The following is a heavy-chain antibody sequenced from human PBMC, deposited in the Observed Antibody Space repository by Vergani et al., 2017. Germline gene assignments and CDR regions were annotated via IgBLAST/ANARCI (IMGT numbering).Heavy chain of an antibody. CDR3: ARRNDSSGYKGWFDP. V-gene: IGHV5-10-1*01. Sequence: EVQLVQSGAEVKKPGESLRISCKGSGYSFTSYWISWVRQMPGKGLEWMGRIAPSDSYTNYSPSFQGHVTISAEKSISTAYLQWSSLKASDTAMYYCARRNDSSGYKGWFDPWGQGTLVTVSS. D-gene: IGHD3-22*01. J-gene: IGHJ5*02. CDR2: IAPSDSYT. CDR1: GYSFTSYW.